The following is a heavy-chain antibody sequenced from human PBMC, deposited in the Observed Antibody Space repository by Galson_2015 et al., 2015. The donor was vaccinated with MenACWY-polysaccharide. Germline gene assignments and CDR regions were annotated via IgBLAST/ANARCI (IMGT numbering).Heavy chain of an antibody. CDR1: GYTFTVSV. V-gene: IGHV1-2*06. CDR3: AKEGGPGGRLQWH. Sequence: SVKVSCKASGYTFTVSVIHWIRQAPGQAPEWVGRIFPLSGGANYAQKFEGKVTMTRDTSITTAYLEVLSLTSDDTAVYYCAKEGGPGGRLQWHWGQGTLVTVSS. J-gene: IGHJ1*01. CDR2: IFPLSGGA. D-gene: IGHD4-23*01.